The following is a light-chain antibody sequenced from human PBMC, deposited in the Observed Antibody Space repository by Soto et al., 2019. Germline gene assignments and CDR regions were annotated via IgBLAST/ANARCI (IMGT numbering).Light chain of an antibody. J-gene: IGKJ4*01. Sequence: EILLTQSPATLSLSPGERATLSCRASQNVRNDLVWYLQKPGQAPRLLIYSASNRATGIPARFSGSGSGTDFTLPISSLEPEDFAVYYCQQRTNRPPTFGGGTKVEFK. CDR3: QQRTNRPPT. CDR1: QNVRND. CDR2: SAS. V-gene: IGKV3-11*01.